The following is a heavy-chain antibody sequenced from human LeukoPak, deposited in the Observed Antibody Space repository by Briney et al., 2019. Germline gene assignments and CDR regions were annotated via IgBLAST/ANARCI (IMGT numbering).Heavy chain of an antibody. D-gene: IGHD3-10*01. Sequence: SETLSLTCAVYGGSFSGYYWSWIRQPPGKGLEWIGEINHSGSTNYNPSLKSRVTISVDTSKIQFSLKLSSVTAADTAVYYCARIFTYYYGSGIDYWGQGTLVTVSS. CDR2: INHSGST. J-gene: IGHJ4*02. CDR3: ARIFTYYYGSGIDY. V-gene: IGHV4-34*01. CDR1: GGSFSGYY.